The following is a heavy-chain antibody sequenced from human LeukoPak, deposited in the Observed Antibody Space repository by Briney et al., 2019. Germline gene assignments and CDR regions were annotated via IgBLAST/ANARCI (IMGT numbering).Heavy chain of an antibody. Sequence: GGSLRLSCAASGFTFSSYEMSWVRQAPGKGLEWVANIKQDGSEKYYVDSVKGRFTISRDNAKNSLYLQMNSLRAEDTAVYYCARPEIVPTAIDYWGQGTLVTVSS. D-gene: IGHD1-26*01. V-gene: IGHV3-7*01. CDR2: IKQDGSEK. CDR3: ARPEIVPTAIDY. J-gene: IGHJ4*02. CDR1: GFTFSSYE.